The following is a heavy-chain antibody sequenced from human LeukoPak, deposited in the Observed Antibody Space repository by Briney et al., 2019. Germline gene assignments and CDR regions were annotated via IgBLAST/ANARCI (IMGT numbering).Heavy chain of an antibody. CDR2: ISSSSSTI. V-gene: IGHV3-48*01. Sequence: GGSLRLSCAASGFTFSRYSMNWVRQAPGKGLEWVSYISSSSSTIYYADSVKGRFTISRDNGKNSLYLQMNSLRAEDTAVYYCAREPDYGDYALDYWGQGTLVTVSS. CDR3: AREPDYGDYALDY. J-gene: IGHJ4*02. CDR1: GFTFSRYS. D-gene: IGHD4-17*01.